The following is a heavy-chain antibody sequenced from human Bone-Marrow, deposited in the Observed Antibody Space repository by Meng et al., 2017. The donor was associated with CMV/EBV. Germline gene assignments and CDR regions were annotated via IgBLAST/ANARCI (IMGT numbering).Heavy chain of an antibody. Sequence: CKASGYTFTRYFMHWVRQAPGQGPKWMGIINPSGGTTTYAQKFQGRVTMTRDTSTSTVYMELSNLRSDDTAVYYCARGDYGGNSGFDPWGQGTLVTVSS. D-gene: IGHD4-23*01. V-gene: IGHV1-46*01. CDR3: ARGDYGGNSGFDP. CDR1: GYTFTRYF. J-gene: IGHJ5*02. CDR2: INPSGGTT.